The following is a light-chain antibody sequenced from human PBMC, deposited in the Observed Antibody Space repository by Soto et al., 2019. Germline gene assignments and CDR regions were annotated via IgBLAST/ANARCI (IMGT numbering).Light chain of an antibody. CDR1: SSDVGGYNY. V-gene: IGLV2-8*01. Sequence: QSALTQPPSASGSPGQSVTISCTGTSSDVGGYNYVSWYQQHPGKAPKLIIYAVSERPSGVPDRFSGSKSGNTASLTVSGLQAEDEADYYCCSFAGLFGGGTKLTVL. J-gene: IGLJ2*01. CDR3: CSFAGL. CDR2: AVS.